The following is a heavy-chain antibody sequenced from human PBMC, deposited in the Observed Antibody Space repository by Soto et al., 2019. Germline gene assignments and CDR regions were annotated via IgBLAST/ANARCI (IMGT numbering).Heavy chain of an antibody. D-gene: IGHD3-16*02. CDR2: ISSNSDAM. Sequence: EVQLVESGGGFVQPGGSLRLSCAASGFTFNTFPMNWVRLAPGKGLEWLSHISSNSDAMYYEDSVKGRFTISRDNARKSLYLQMNSLIVDDTAVYYCVRDYQYGFDMWGQGTMVTVSP. V-gene: IGHV3-48*01. CDR3: VRDYQYGFDM. CDR1: GFTFNTFP. J-gene: IGHJ3*02.